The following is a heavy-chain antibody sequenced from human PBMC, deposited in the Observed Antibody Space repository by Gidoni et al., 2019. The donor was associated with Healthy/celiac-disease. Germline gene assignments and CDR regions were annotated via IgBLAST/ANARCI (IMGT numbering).Heavy chain of an antibody. D-gene: IGHD3-3*01. CDR2: IYHSGST. CDR1: GYSISRGYY. Sequence: QAQLQESGPGLVKPSATLSLTGAVSGYSISRGYYWGWIRQPPGTGLGWIGSIYHSGSTYYNPSLKSRVTISVDTSKNQFSLKLSSVTAADTAVYYCARVGWSEYFQHWGQGTLVTVSS. CDR3: ARVGWSEYFQH. J-gene: IGHJ1*01. V-gene: IGHV4-38-2*01.